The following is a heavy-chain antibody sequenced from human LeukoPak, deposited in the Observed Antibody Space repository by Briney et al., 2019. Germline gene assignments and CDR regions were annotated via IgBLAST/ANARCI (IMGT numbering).Heavy chain of an antibody. V-gene: IGHV4-59*12. CDR1: GGSISSYY. J-gene: IGHJ5*02. CDR2: IYYSGST. D-gene: IGHD2-15*01. CDR3: ARSLRYCSGGSCYVNWFDP. Sequence: PSETLSLTCTVSGGSISSYYWSWIRQPPGKGLEWIGYIYYSGSTNYNPSLKSRVTISVDRSKNQFSLKLSSVTAADTAVYYCARSLRYCSGGSCYVNWFDPWGQGTLVTVSS.